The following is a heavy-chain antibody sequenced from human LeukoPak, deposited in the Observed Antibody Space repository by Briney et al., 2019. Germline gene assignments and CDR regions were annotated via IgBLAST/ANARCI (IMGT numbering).Heavy chain of an antibody. J-gene: IGHJ4*02. CDR1: GFTFSNYW. D-gene: IGHD6-13*01. CDR3: ASGRQLGY. V-gene: IGHV3-7*01. CDR2: IKEDGSEK. Sequence: GGSLSLSCAASGFTFSNYWMSLVRQAPGKGLEWVANIKEDGSEKYYVDSVKGRFTISRDNARNSLYLQMNSLRAEDTAVYYCASGRQLGYWGQGTLVTVSS.